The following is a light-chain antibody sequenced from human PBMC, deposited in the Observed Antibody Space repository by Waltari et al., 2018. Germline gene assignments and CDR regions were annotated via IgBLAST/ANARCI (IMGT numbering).Light chain of an antibody. J-gene: IGKJ1*01. CDR1: QSLLDRNGYSY. CDR2: LAS. V-gene: IGKV2-28*01. CDR3: MQTRQSPQT. Sequence: DVVMTQSPLSLAVTPGEPASMSCRSTQSLLDRNGYSYLDWYLQRPGQSPQLLIYLASTRASGVPDRFSGSGSGAAFTLKISRVEAEDVGVYYCMQTRQSPQTFGQGTKVDIK.